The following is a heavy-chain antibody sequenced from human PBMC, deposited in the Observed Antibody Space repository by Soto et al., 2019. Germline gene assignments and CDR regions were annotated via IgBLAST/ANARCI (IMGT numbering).Heavy chain of an antibody. CDR1: GGSISNYY. CDR2: IYTSGTT. Sequence: SSETLSLTCTVSGGSISNYYWTWIRQPAGKGLEWIGRIYTSGTTNYNPSLKSRVTMLIDTSKNQFSLRLSSVTAADTALYYCARQRTYSSSWYDYWGQGTLVTVSS. D-gene: IGHD6-13*01. CDR3: ARQRTYSSSWYDY. J-gene: IGHJ4*02. V-gene: IGHV4-4*07.